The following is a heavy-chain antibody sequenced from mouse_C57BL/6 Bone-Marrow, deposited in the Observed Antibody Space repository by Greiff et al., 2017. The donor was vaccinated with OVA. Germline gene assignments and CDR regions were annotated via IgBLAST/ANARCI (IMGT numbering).Heavy chain of an antibody. J-gene: IGHJ3*01. Sequence: VHLVESGPGLVQPSQSLSITCTVSGFSLTSYGVHWVRQSPGKGLEWLGVIWSGGSTDYNAAFISRLSISKDNSKSQVFFKMNSLQADDTAIYYCARMNYDYAWFAYWGQGTLVTVSA. V-gene: IGHV2-2*01. D-gene: IGHD2-4*01. CDR3: ARMNYDYAWFAY. CDR1: GFSLTSYG. CDR2: IWSGGST.